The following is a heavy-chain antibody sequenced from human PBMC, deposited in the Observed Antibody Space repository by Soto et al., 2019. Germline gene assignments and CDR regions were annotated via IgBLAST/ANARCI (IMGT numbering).Heavy chain of an antibody. CDR3: AKFRGPSYSYYAMYV. CDR2: ISGSGRTT. CDR1: GFTFGSYA. V-gene: IGHV3-23*01. Sequence: EVQLLESGGGLVQPGGSLRLSCAASGFTFGSYAMNWLRQAPGRGLECVSFISGSGRTTYYADSVKGRFTVSRDNSKNTLYLQMNILRVEDTALYYCAKFRGPSYSYYAMYVWGQGTTVTVSS. J-gene: IGHJ6*02. D-gene: IGHD3-16*01.